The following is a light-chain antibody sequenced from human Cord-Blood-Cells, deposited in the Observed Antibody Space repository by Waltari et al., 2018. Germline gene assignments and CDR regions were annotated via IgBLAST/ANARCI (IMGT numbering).Light chain of an antibody. Sequence: SYELPQPHLVSVSPGQTARITCSGDALATKFAYWYQQKSGQAPVLVIYEDSKRPSGIPERFSGSSSGTMATLTISGAQVEDEADYYCYSTDSSGNRVFGGGTKLTVL. CDR2: EDS. J-gene: IGLJ3*02. V-gene: IGLV3-10*01. CDR3: YSTDSSGNRV. CDR1: ALATKF.